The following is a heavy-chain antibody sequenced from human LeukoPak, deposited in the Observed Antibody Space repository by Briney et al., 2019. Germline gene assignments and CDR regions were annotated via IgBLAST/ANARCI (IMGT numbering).Heavy chain of an antibody. CDR2: INTNTGNP. J-gene: IGHJ4*02. CDR3: ARFGMIAVAGGGGGY. D-gene: IGHD6-19*01. Sequence: ASVKVSCKASGYTFTGYYMHWVRQAPGQGLEWMGWINTNTGNPTYAQGFTGRFVFSLDTSVSTAYLQISSLKAEDTAVYYCARFGMIAVAGGGGGYWGQGTLVTVSS. CDR1: GYTFTGYY. V-gene: IGHV7-4-1*02.